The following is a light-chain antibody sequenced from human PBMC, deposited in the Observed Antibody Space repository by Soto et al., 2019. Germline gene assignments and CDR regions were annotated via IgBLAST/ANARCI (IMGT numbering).Light chain of an antibody. CDR2: AAS. V-gene: IGKV3-20*01. Sequence: EIVLTQSPGTLSLSPGERATLSCRASETVDSNSLAWYQQKPGQAPRLLIYAASRRATGIPDRFSGVGSGTEFSLIISRLEPEDFAVYYCQRYGGYPSFTFGPGTKVDIK. CDR3: QRYGGYPSFT. J-gene: IGKJ3*01. CDR1: ETVDSNS.